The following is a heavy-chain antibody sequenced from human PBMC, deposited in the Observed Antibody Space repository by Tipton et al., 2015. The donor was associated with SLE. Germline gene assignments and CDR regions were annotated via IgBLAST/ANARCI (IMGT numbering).Heavy chain of an antibody. D-gene: IGHD6-13*01. Sequence: GSLRLSCVASGFTFRSFAMSWVRQTPGKGLEWVSVTTNGGSSTFYADSVRGRFTISKDESKNTLFLDMSSLTVEDTAVYYCAKDLVRGIDAAGTFGDDGFDGWGPGTMVTVSS. CDR2: TTNGGSST. V-gene: IGHV3-23*03. J-gene: IGHJ3*01. CDR1: GFTFRSFA. CDR3: AKDLVRGIDAAGTFGDDGFDG.